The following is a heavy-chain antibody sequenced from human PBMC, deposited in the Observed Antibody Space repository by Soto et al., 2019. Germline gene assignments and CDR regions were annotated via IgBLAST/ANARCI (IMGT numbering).Heavy chain of an antibody. CDR1: GFTFSGFG. Sequence: QEELVESGGGVVQPGRSLRLSCAASGFTFSGFGMHWVRQAPGKGLEWVAVISYDGTNAIYADSVKGRFSVSRDNSKNIVYLQRRSLGNEHTALYYCAQWGKSGGESPPPTALWGQGTIATVSS. CDR2: ISYDGTNA. V-gene: IGHV3-30*03. CDR3: AQWGKSGGESPPPTAL. J-gene: IGHJ1*01. D-gene: IGHD3-16*01.